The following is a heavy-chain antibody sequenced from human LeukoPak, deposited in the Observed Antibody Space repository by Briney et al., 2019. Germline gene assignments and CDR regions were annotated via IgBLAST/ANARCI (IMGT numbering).Heavy chain of an antibody. J-gene: IGHJ4*02. CDR2: ISGSGGST. CDR3: AKGGSVVQDNY. CDR1: GFTFSSYA. Sequence: GSLRLSCAASGFTFSSYAMSWVRPAPGKGLEWVSAISGSGGSTYYADSVKGRFTISRDNSKNTLYLQMNSLRAEDTAVYYCAKGGSVVQDNYWGQGTLVTVSS. D-gene: IGHD3-10*01. V-gene: IGHV3-23*01.